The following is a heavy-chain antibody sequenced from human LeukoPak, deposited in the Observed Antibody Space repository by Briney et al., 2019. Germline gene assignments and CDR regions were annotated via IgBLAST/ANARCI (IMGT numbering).Heavy chain of an antibody. D-gene: IGHD1-26*01. CDR3: ARGGLGVGASRIDC. CDR2: IYHGGST. Sequence: SETLSLTCGVSGASISSGGDSWSWIRQPPGKGLEWIGYIYHGGSTYYNPSLKSRVTISVDSSKNQFSLRLSSVTAADTAMYYCARGGLGVGASRIDCWGQGTLVTVSS. V-gene: IGHV4-30-2*01. J-gene: IGHJ4*02. CDR1: GASISSGGDS.